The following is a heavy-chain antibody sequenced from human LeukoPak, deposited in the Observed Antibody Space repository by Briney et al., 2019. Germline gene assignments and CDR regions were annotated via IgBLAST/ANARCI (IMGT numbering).Heavy chain of an antibody. V-gene: IGHV4-39*07. CDR3: ATIGLSGTDSYYFDN. D-gene: IGHD3-10*01. CDR1: GGSISSSSYY. J-gene: IGHJ4*02. CDR2: IYYSGST. Sequence: SETLSLTCTVSGGSISSSSYYWGWIRQPPGKGLEWIGSIYYSGSTYYNPSLKSRVTISVDTSKNQFSLKLSSVTAADTAIYYCATIGLSGTDSYYFDNWGQGTLVTVSS.